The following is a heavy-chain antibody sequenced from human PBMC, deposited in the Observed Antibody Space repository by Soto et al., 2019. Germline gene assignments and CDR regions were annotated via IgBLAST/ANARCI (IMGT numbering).Heavy chain of an antibody. CDR1: GFIFSDYW. V-gene: IGHV3-74*01. CDR2: INSDGTSS. J-gene: IGHJ4*02. D-gene: IGHD3-22*01. Sequence: GGSLILSCAASGFIFSDYWMHWVRQAPGKGLVWVSRINSDGTSSKYADSVKGRFTISRDNAKRTLFLQWSSLRASDTAMYYCARQIYDSDTGPNFQYYFDSWGQGTPVTVSS. CDR3: ARQIYDSDTGPNFQYYFDS.